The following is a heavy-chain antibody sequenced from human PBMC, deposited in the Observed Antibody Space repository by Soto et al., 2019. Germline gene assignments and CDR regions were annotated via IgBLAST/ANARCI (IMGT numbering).Heavy chain of an antibody. V-gene: IGHV3-72*01. CDR1: GFTFSDHY. CDR2: TRNKANSYTT. D-gene: IGHD3-3*01. J-gene: IGHJ6*02. CDR3: AREKIVVVPAAPYYDFWSGYEYYYYYYGMDV. Sequence: PGGSLRLSCAASGFTFSDHYMDWVRQAPGKGLEWVGRTRNKANSYTTEYAASVKGRFTISRDESKNSLYLQMNSLKTEDTAVYYCAREKIVVVPAAPYYDFWSGYEYYYYYYGMDVWRQGTTVTVSS.